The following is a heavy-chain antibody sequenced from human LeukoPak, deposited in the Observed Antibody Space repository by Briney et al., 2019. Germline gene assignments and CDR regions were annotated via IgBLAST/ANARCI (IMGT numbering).Heavy chain of an antibody. CDR2: INHSGST. Sequence: SETLSLTCAVYGGSFSGYYWSWIRQPPVKGLEWIGEINHSGSTNYNPSLKSRVTISVDTSKNQFSLRLSSVTAEDTAVYYCARSRGYCSSTSCYYSAVDYWGQGTLVTVSS. CDR3: ARSRGYCSSTSCYYSAVDY. J-gene: IGHJ4*02. D-gene: IGHD2-2*01. CDR1: GGSFSGYY. V-gene: IGHV4-34*01.